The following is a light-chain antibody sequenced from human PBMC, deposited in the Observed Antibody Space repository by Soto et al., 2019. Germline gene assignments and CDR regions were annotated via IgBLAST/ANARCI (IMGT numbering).Light chain of an antibody. CDR1: SSNIGGAYD. J-gene: IGLJ1*01. CDR2: ADK. CDR3: QSYDSSLSGYV. V-gene: IGLV1-40*01. Sequence: QSVLTQPPSVSGAPGQRVTISCTGSSSNIGGAYDVHWYQQLPGTAPKLLIYADKYRPSGVPDRFSGSKSGTSASLAIAGLQAEDEGDYYCQSYDSSLSGYVFGTGTKVTVL.